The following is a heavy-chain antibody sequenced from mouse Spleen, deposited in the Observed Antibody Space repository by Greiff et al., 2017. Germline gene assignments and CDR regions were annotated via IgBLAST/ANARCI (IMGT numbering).Heavy chain of an antibody. CDR2: INPSTGGT. J-gene: IGHJ2*01. V-gene: IGHV1-42*01. Sequence: EVKLQESGPELVKPGASVKISCKASGYSFTGYYMNWVKQSPEKSLEWIGEINPSTGGTTYNQKFKAKATLTVDKSSSTAYMQLKSLTSEDSAVYYCARYHYGYDGGLDYWGQGTTLTVSS. D-gene: IGHD2-2*01. CDR3: ARYHYGYDGGLDY. CDR1: GYSFTGYY.